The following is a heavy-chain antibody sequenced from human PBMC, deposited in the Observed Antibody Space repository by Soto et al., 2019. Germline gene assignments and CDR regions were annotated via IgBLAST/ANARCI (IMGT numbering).Heavy chain of an antibody. CDR3: TSSPHYDSSGYGGPY. V-gene: IGHV3-73*01. CDR2: IRSKANSYAT. Sequence: GSLRLSCAASGFTFSGSAMHWVRQASGKGLEWVGRIRSKANSYATAYAASVKGRFTISRDDSKNTAYLQMNSLKTEDTAVYYRTSSPHYDSSGYGGPYWGQGTLVTVSS. D-gene: IGHD3-22*01. CDR1: GFTFSGSA. J-gene: IGHJ4*02.